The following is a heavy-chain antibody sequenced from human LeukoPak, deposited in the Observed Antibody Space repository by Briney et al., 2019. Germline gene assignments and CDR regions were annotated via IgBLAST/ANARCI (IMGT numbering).Heavy chain of an antibody. CDR3: ARPLMGGGNSPFDS. Sequence: GGSLRLSCAASGFSFSSDWMSWVRQAPGKGLEWVANIRRDGSQKYYVDSVKGRFTISRDNADNSLYQHMNSLRAEDTAVYYCARPLMGGGNSPFDSWGQGTLVTVSS. CDR2: IRRDGSQK. J-gene: IGHJ4*02. CDR1: GFSFSSDW. D-gene: IGHD4-23*01. V-gene: IGHV3-7*05.